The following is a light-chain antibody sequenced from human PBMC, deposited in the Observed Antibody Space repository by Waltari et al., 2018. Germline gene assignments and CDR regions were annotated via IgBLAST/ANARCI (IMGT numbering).Light chain of an antibody. CDR1: SRDVGRFNL. Sequence: QSALTQPASVSGSPGQSITLSCTGTSRDVGRFNLFSWYQQHPGKAPKLIIYEVSERPSGVSDRFSGSKSGNTASLTISGLQAEDEGDYYCCSFAGSSISMVFGGGTKLTVL. J-gene: IGLJ2*01. CDR3: CSFAGSSISMV. V-gene: IGLV2-23*02. CDR2: EVS.